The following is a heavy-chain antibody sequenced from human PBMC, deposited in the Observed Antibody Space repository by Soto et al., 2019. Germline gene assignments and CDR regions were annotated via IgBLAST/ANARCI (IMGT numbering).Heavy chain of an antibody. Sequence: QVHLVQSGGGVVQPGRSLRLSCAASGFSLSEHGMHWVRQAPGKGLEWLSFINYDGNKKYLVDSVKGRFTVSRDNSGNSLYLQMNSLRGEDSGVYYCARDHPRSRGYHQNLDYWGQGVLVTVSS. J-gene: IGHJ4*02. CDR3: ARDHPRSRGYHQNLDY. D-gene: IGHD2-2*01. CDR1: GFSLSEHG. CDR2: INYDGNKK. V-gene: IGHV3-33*01.